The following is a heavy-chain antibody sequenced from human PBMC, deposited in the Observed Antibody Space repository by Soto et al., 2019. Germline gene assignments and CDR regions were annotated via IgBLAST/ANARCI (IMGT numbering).Heavy chain of an antibody. V-gene: IGHV1-18*04. Sequence: ASVKVSCKASGYTFTSYGISWVRQAPGQGLEWMGWISAYNGNTNYAQKLQDRVTMTTDTSTSTAYMELRSLRSDDTAVYYCTVRYYYDSSGARPEGRYYYYGMDVWGQGTTVTV. D-gene: IGHD3-22*01. CDR1: GYTFTSYG. CDR2: ISAYNGNT. J-gene: IGHJ6*02. CDR3: TVRYYYDSSGARPEGRYYYYGMDV.